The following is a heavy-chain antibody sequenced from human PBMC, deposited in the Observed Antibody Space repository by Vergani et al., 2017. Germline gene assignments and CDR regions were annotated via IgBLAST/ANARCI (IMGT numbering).Heavy chain of an antibody. CDR1: DGSISRYY. J-gene: IGHJ6*03. Sequence: QVQLQESGPGLVKPSETLSLTCTVSDGSISRYYWSWIRQPPGKGLEWIGYIYYSGSTNYNPSLKSRVTISVDTSKNQFSLKLSSVTAADTAVYYCAREVTDYYYYYMDVWGKGTTVTGSS. D-gene: IGHD4-23*01. CDR3: AREVTDYYYYYMDV. CDR2: IYYSGST. V-gene: IGHV4-59*01.